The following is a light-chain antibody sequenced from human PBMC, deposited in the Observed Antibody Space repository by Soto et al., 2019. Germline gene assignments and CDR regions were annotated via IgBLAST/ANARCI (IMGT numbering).Light chain of an antibody. CDR2: GAS. V-gene: IGKV3-15*01. CDR1: QSFNSIY. CDR3: QQYNNWPPQT. Sequence: IVLTQSPGTLSLSPWERATLSCRASQSFNSIYLAWYQQKPGQAPRLLIYGASTRATGIPARFSGSGSGTEFTLTISSLQSEDFAVYYCQQYNNWPPQTFGQGTKVDIK. J-gene: IGKJ1*01.